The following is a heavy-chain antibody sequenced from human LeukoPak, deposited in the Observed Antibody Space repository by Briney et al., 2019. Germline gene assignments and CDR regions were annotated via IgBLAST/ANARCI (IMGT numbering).Heavy chain of an antibody. D-gene: IGHD3-22*01. V-gene: IGHV1-2*02. J-gene: IGHJ4*02. CDR2: INPNSGGT. Sequence: ASVKVSCKASGYTLTDYYMHWVRQAPGQGLEWMGWINPNSGGTNYAQKFQGRVTMTRDTSISTVYMELSRLRSDDTAVYYCARVGYYGSSGYYEYWGQGTLVTVSS. CDR3: ARVGYYGSSGYYEY. CDR1: GYTLTDYY.